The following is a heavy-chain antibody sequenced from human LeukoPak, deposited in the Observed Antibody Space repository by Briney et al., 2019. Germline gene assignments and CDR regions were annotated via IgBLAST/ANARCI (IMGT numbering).Heavy chain of an antibody. D-gene: IGHD4-11*01. V-gene: IGHV4-39*01. CDR3: ARIASDSAVIPGYFDF. CDR1: GGSISSSLYY. J-gene: IGHJ4*02. CDR2: IYFSGNT. Sequence: PSGTLSLTCTVAGGSISSSLYYWGWMRQPPGKGLEWIASIYFSGNTYDNPSLKSRVSLSVDTSKNQFSLRLSSVTAADTAIYYCARIASDSAVIPGYFDFWGQGTLVTVSA.